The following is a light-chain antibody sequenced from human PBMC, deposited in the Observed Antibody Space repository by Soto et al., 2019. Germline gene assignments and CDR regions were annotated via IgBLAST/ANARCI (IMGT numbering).Light chain of an antibody. CDR2: EAN. CDR3: CTYASTSTSLV. Sequence: QLVLTQPASVSGSPGQSITVSCTGTNIDVGSYNLISWYQQHPGKAPKLMIYEANKRPSGVSNRFSGSKSGNTASLTISGLQAEDEAEYFCCTYASTSTSLVFGTGTKLTVL. CDR1: NIDVGSYNL. V-gene: IGLV2-23*01. J-gene: IGLJ1*01.